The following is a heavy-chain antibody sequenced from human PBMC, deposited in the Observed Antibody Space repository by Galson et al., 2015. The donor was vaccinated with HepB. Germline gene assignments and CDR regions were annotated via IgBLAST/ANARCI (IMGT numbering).Heavy chain of an antibody. D-gene: IGHD2-8*02. CDR1: GFPFNNAW. J-gene: IGHJ5*02. Sequence: SLRLSCAASGFPFNNAWMTWVRQAPGMGLEWVGRIKSKTDGETTDYAAPVKGRFTISRDDSKNRLYLQMNSLKPEDTALYYCTTDVYYSTYWSWLDPWGQGTLVTVSS. V-gene: IGHV3-15*01. CDR3: TTDVYYSTYWSWLDP. CDR2: IKSKTDGETT.